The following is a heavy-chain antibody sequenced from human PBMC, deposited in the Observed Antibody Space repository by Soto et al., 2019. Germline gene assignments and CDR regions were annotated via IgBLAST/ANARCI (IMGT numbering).Heavy chain of an antibody. CDR2: ISSSSSYI. D-gene: IGHD3-3*01. J-gene: IGHJ6*02. Sequence: GGSLRLSCAASGFTFSSYSMNWVRQAPGKGLEWVSSISSSSSYIYYADSVKGRFTISRDDSKNTLYLQMNSLKTEDTAVYYCTTLSITIFGVVLMDVWGQGTTVTVSS. CDR3: TTLSITIFGVVLMDV. CDR1: GFTFSSYS. V-gene: IGHV3-21*03.